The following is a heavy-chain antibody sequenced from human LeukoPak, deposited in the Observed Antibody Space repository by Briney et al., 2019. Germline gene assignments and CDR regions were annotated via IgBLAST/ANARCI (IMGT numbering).Heavy chain of an antibody. J-gene: IGHJ4*02. CDR2: IDPSGGST. Sequence: AAVKVSCKASGYTFTSYCIHWVRQAPGQGLEWMGIIDPSGGSTNYAQKFQGRVTVTRDTSTSTVNMELRSLTSEDTAVYYCARAQYFDWVSSLDYWGQGTLVTVSS. D-gene: IGHD3-9*01. CDR1: GYTFTSYC. CDR3: ARAQYFDWVSSLDY. V-gene: IGHV1-46*01.